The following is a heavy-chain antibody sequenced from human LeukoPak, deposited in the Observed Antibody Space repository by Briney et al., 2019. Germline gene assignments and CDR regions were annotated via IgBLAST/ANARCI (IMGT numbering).Heavy chain of an antibody. J-gene: IGHJ4*02. D-gene: IGHD6-13*01. CDR3: ARHAGGIAATGTRPFDY. CDR1: GDSIASGTYS. Sequence: SETLSLTCTVSGDSIASGTYSWGWIRQPPGKGLEWIGSIYYSGSTYYNPSLKSRVTISVDTSKNQFPLKLSSATAADTAVYYCARHAGGIAATGTRPFDYWGQGTLVTVSS. V-gene: IGHV4-39*01. CDR2: IYYSGST.